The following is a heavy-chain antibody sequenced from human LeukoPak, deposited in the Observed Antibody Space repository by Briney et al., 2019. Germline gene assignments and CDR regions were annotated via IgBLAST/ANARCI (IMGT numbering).Heavy chain of an antibody. D-gene: IGHD5-18*01. V-gene: IGHV5-51*01. CDR1: GYSFTSYW. CDR3: ARQTAMGRSGDY. CDR2: IDPSDSET. Sequence: GESLKISCKASGYSFTSYWIGWVRQMPAKSLEWMGIIDPSDSETRYTPSFQGQVTISVDKSLPTADPQWNSLKAPDTAMYYCARQTAMGRSGDYWGQGTLVTVSS. J-gene: IGHJ4*02.